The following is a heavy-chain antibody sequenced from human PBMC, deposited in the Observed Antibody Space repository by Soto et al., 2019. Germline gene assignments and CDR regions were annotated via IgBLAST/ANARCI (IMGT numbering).Heavy chain of an antibody. CDR2: MFHSGGA. CDR1: AGSISTYDW. J-gene: IGHJ4*02. D-gene: IGHD3-3*01. V-gene: IGHV4-4*02. Sequence: PSEPLALTCVVSAGSISTYDWWTWVRQPPGQGLEWIGKMFHSGGADYSPSLKSRVTISADSSKNHFSLRLTAVTAADTAVYDCASGNDDSRLEDWGPGSQVT. CDR3: ASGNDDSRLED.